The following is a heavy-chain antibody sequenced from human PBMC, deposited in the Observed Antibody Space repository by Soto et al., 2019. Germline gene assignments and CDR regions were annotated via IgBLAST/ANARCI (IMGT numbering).Heavy chain of an antibody. D-gene: IGHD6-19*01. CDR3: AKDGNWLDVYFDV. Sequence: GGSLRLSCVASGIEFSNYAMSWVRQAPGKGLEWVSISSASGRSRYHADSVKGRFTISRDNSKNTLHLHMTNLRAEDTAVYYCAKDGNWLDVYFDVWGQGTQVTVSS. J-gene: IGHJ4*02. CDR2: SSASGRSR. CDR1: GIEFSNYA. V-gene: IGHV3-23*01.